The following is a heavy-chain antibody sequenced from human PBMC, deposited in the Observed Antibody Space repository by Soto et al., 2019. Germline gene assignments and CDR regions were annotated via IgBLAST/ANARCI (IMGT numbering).Heavy chain of an antibody. Sequence: GESLKISCKGSGYTFTAYWIGWVRQMPGKGLEWMGIIYPGDSDTRYSPSFQGQVTISADKSITTAYLQWSSLKASDTAMFYCARGGYSGNSKDPFYIWGPGTMVTVS. CDR2: IYPGDSDT. J-gene: IGHJ3*02. D-gene: IGHD6-25*01. V-gene: IGHV5-51*01. CDR3: ARGGYSGNSKDPFYI. CDR1: GYTFTAYW.